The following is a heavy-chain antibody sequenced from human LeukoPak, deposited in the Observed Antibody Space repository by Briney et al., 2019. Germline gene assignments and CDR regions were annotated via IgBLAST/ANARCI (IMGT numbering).Heavy chain of an antibody. CDR3: AKDRNWGLLDY. CDR2: ISYDGSNK. Sequence: GGSLRLSCAASGVTFSSYGMHWVRQAPGKGLEWVAVISYDGSNKYYADSVKGRFTISRDNSKNTLYLQMNSLRAEDTAVYYCAKDRNWGLLDYWGQGILVTVSS. CDR1: GVTFSSYG. D-gene: IGHD7-27*01. V-gene: IGHV3-30*18. J-gene: IGHJ4*02.